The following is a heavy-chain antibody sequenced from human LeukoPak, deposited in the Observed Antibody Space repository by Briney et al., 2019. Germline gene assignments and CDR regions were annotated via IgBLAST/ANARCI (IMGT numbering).Heavy chain of an antibody. CDR3: ARGQVEVFYYMDV. CDR2: IRSKAYGGTT. CDR1: GFTFGDYA. Sequence: PGRSLRLSCTASGFTFGDYAMSWVRQAPGKGLEWVGFIRSKAYGGTTEYAASVKGRFTISRDDSKSIAYLQMNSLRAEDTAVYYCARGQVEVFYYMDVWGKGTTVTISS. V-gene: IGHV3-49*04. J-gene: IGHJ6*03. D-gene: IGHD1-1*01.